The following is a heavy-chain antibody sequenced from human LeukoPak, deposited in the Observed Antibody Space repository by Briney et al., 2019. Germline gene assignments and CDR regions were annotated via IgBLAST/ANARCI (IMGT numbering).Heavy chain of an antibody. V-gene: IGHV3-23*01. J-gene: IGHJ4*02. CDR1: GFTFSSYA. Sequence: GGSLRLSCAASGFTFSSYAMSWVRQAPGKGLEWVSAISGSGGSTYYADSVKGRFTISRDNSKNTLYLQMNSLRAEDTAVYYCAKNPDYDFWSGYYWRRDYFDYWGQGTLVTVSS. D-gene: IGHD3-3*01. CDR2: ISGSGGST. CDR3: AKNPDYDFWSGYYWRRDYFDY.